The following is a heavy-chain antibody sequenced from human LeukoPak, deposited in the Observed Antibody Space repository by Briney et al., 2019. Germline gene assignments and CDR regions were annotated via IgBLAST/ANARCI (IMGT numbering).Heavy chain of an antibody. D-gene: IGHD3-22*01. V-gene: IGHV3-9*01. CDR1: GFTFDDYA. CDR3: AKDIYSDDSSGYCDY. J-gene: IGHJ4*02. CDR2: ISWNSGSI. Sequence: GGSLRLSCAASGFTFDDYAMHWVRQAPGKGLEWVSGISWNSGSIGYADSVKGRFTISRDNAKNSLYLQMNSLRAEDTALYYCAKDIYSDDSSGYCDYWGQGTLVTVSS.